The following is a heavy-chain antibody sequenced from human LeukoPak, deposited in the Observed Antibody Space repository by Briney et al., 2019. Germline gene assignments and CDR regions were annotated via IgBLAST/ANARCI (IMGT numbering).Heavy chain of an antibody. CDR3: ARFHSGPSGWYVLWYFDL. CDR2: IYNSENT. J-gene: IGHJ2*01. D-gene: IGHD6-19*01. CDR1: GGSVSSYY. Sequence: SETLSLTCTVSGGSVSSYYWSWIRQPPGKGLEWIGYIYNSENTKYNSSLESRVTMSEDTSRNQDFLKLSSVTAADTAVYYCARFHSGPSGWYVLWYFDLWGRGTLVTVSS. V-gene: IGHV4-4*09.